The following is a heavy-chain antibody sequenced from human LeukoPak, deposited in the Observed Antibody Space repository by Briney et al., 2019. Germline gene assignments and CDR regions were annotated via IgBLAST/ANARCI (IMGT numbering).Heavy chain of an antibody. Sequence: PGGSLRLSCAASGFTLSSYSMNWVRQAPGKGLEWVSSISSSSSYIYYADSVKGRFTISRDNAKNSLYLQMNSLRAEDTAVYYCARGGMTYYDILTGDFDYWGQGTLVTVSS. J-gene: IGHJ4*02. V-gene: IGHV3-21*01. CDR3: ARGGMTYYDILTGDFDY. D-gene: IGHD3-9*01. CDR2: ISSSSSYI. CDR1: GFTLSSYS.